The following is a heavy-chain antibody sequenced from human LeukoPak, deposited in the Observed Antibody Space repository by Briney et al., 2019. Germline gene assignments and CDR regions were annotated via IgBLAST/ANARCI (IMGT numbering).Heavy chain of an antibody. V-gene: IGHV3-7*01. CDR2: IKQGRSEK. CDR3: AKVGSGYSSGWFSEYFQR. J-gene: IGHJ1*01. Sequence: GGSLRLSCAASGFTFSNYWMSWVRQAPGKGLEWVANIKQGRSEKYYVDSVKGRFTISRDNAKNSLYLQMNSLRPEDTAVYYCAKVGSGYSSGWFSEYFQRWGQGTLVTVSS. CDR1: GFTFSNYW. D-gene: IGHD6-19*01.